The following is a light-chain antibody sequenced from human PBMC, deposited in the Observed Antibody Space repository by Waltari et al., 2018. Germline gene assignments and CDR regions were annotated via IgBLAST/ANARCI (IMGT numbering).Light chain of an antibody. CDR2: AAS. J-gene: IGKJ1*01. V-gene: IGKV1-6*01. Sequence: AIQMTQSPSSLSASVGDRVTITCRASQDIRNDLGWYQQKPGEAPKLLIYAASNLQSGVPSKFSGSGSGTDFTLTISSLQPEDFATYYCLQDYNDPRTFGQGTKVEIK. CDR1: QDIRND. CDR3: LQDYNDPRT.